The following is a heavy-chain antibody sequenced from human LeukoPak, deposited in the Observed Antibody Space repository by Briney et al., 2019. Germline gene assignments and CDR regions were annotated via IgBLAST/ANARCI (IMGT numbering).Heavy chain of an antibody. Sequence: GGSLRLSCAASGSTFSTYVMNWVRQAPGKGLEWVSTISTSGGSTFYADSVKGRSTISRDNSKNTLYLQMISLRAEDTAVYYCAKGRYSRSWYPDYWGQGTLVTVSS. CDR2: ISTSGGST. D-gene: IGHD6-13*01. V-gene: IGHV3-23*01. J-gene: IGHJ4*02. CDR3: AKGRYSRSWYPDY. CDR1: GSTFSTYV.